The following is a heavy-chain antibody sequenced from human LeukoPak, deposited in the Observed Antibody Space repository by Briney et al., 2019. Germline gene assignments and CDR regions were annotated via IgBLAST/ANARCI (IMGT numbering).Heavy chain of an antibody. CDR3: VRDDDRPDNGLDY. Sequence: PGGSLRLSCAAPGITFSNYWIHWVRQAPGEGLVWVSRINTDGTTTSYADSEKGRFTISRDNAKNTVYLQMNSLRAEDTAVYYCVRDDDRPDNGLDYWGQGTLVTVSS. V-gene: IGHV3-74*01. CDR2: INTDGTTT. J-gene: IGHJ4*02. CDR1: GITFSNYW. D-gene: IGHD3-22*01.